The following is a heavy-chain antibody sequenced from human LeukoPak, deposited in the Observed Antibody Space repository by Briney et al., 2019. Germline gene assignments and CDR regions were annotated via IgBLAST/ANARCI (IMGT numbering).Heavy chain of an antibody. CDR3: ARVAKPRGQYQLPV. V-gene: IGHV1-8*01. CDR1: GYTFTSYD. Sequence: ASVKVSCKASGYTFTSYDINWVRQATGQGLEWMGWMNPNSGNTGYAQKFQGRVTMTRNTSISTAYMELSSLRSEDTAVYYCARVAKPRGQYQLPVWGQGTMVTVSS. D-gene: IGHD2-2*01. CDR2: MNPNSGNT. J-gene: IGHJ3*01.